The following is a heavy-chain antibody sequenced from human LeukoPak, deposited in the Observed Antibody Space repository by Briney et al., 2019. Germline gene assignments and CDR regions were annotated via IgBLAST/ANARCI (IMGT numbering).Heavy chain of an antibody. CDR1: GGSISSSSYY. CDR3: ARDGAGAYCGGDCFDY. D-gene: IGHD2-21*01. Sequence: PSETLSLTCTVSGGSISSSSYYWGWIRQPPGKGLEWIGSIYYSGSTYYNPSLKSRVTISVDTSKNQFSLKLSSVTAADTAVYYCARDGAGAYCGGDCFDYWGQGTLVTVSS. CDR2: IYYSGST. V-gene: IGHV4-39*07. J-gene: IGHJ4*02.